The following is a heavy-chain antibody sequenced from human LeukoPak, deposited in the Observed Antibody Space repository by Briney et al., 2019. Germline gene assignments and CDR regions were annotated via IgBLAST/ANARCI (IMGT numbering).Heavy chain of an antibody. CDR3: ARHWGRALIDY. D-gene: IGHD3-16*01. Sequence: SETLSLTCTVSGGSISSYYWSWIRQPPGKGLEWIGEINHSGSTNYNPSLKSRVTISVDTSKNQFSLKLSSVTAADTAVYYCARHWGRALIDYWGQGTLVTVSS. CDR2: INHSGST. V-gene: IGHV4-34*01. J-gene: IGHJ4*02. CDR1: GGSISSYY.